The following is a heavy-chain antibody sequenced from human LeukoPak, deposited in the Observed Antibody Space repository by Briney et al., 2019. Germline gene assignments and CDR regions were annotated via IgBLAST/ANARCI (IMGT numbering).Heavy chain of an antibody. CDR1: GSTFSSYG. D-gene: IGHD3-10*01. V-gene: IGHV3-33*01. CDR3: ARDSYYGSGSRGDFDY. CDR2: IWYDGSNK. Sequence: PGGSLRLSCAASGSTFSSYGMHWVRQAPGKGLEWVGIIWYDGSNKYYADSVKGRFTISRDNSKNTLYLQMNSLRAEDTAVYYCARDSYYGSGSRGDFDYWGQGTLVTVSS. J-gene: IGHJ4*02.